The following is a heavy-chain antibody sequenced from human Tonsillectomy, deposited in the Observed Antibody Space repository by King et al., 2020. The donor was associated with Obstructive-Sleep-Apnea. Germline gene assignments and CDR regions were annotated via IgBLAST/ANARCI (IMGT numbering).Heavy chain of an antibody. CDR3: AKDPSAMVTSHGYFDY. D-gene: IGHD5-18*01. Sequence: VQLVESGGGLVQPGGSLRFSCAASGFTFSRYAMSWVRQAPGKGLELGSGMCGSVGSTYYADSLKGRFTISRDNSKNTLYLQMNSLRAEDTAVYYCAKDPSAMVTSHGYFDYWGQGTLVTVSS. V-gene: IGHV3-23*04. J-gene: IGHJ4*02. CDR1: GFTFSRYA. CDR2: MCGSVGST.